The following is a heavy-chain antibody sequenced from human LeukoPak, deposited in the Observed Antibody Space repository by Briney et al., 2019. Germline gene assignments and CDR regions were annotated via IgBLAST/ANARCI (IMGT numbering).Heavy chain of an antibody. J-gene: IGHJ6*02. CDR2: INPNSGGT. Sequence: GASVKVSCKASGYTFTGYYMHWVRQAPGQGLEWMGWINPNSGGTNYAQKFQGWVTMTRDTSISTAYMELSRLRSDDTAVYYCARDHRVGATQKKFYYYGMDVWGQGTTVTVSS. CDR1: GYTFTGYY. CDR3: ARDHRVGATQKKFYYYGMDV. D-gene: IGHD1-26*01. V-gene: IGHV1-2*04.